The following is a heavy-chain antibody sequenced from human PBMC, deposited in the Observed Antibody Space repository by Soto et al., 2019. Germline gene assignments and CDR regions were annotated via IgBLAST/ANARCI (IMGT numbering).Heavy chain of an antibody. V-gene: IGHV1-3*05. CDR3: ARAVAVPADFDY. D-gene: IGHD6-19*01. J-gene: IGHJ4*02. Sequence: QVQLVQSGAEEKKPGASLKVSCKASGYTFTGYAMHWVRQAPGQRLEWMGWMNAGNGNTKYSQKFQGRVTITRDTSASTAYMELSSLRSEDTAVYYCARAVAVPADFDYWGQGTLVTVSS. CDR2: MNAGNGNT. CDR1: GYTFTGYA.